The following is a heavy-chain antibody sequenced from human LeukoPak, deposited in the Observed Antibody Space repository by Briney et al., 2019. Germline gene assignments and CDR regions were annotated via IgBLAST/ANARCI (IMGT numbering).Heavy chain of an antibody. J-gene: IGHJ2*01. CDR2: IYYSGTT. Sequence: SETLSLTCTVSGGSISSYYWSWIRQPPGKGLEWIGYIYYSGTTNYNPSLWSRVTISVDTSKTQFSLKLTSVTAADTAVYYCASSTWFHPYWYFDLWGRGTLVTVSS. CDR1: GGSISSYY. CDR3: ASSTWFHPYWYFDL. D-gene: IGHD2-2*01. V-gene: IGHV4-59*01.